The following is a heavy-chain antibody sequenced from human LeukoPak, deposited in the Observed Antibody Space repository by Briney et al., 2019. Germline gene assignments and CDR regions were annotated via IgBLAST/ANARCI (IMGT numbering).Heavy chain of an antibody. CDR3: ARYSGSSFAFDI. Sequence: SVKVSCKASVGTFSSYTISLVRQAPGQGLEGMGRIIPILGIANYAQKFPGRVTITADKSTSTAKMTLNTLRESDTPVYTFARYSGSSFAFDIWGQGTMVTVSS. CDR2: IIPILGIA. V-gene: IGHV1-69*02. D-gene: IGHD6-6*01. J-gene: IGHJ3*02. CDR1: VGTFSSYT.